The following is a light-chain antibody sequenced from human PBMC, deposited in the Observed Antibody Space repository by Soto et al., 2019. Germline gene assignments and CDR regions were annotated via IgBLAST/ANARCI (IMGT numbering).Light chain of an antibody. Sequence: EIVLTQSPATLSLSPGERATLSCRASQSVSSYLVWYQQKPGQAPRILIYDASNRATGIPARFSGSGSGTDFTLTISSLEPEDFAVYYCQQRSSWPRLTFGGGTKVDIK. CDR1: QSVSSY. J-gene: IGKJ4*01. CDR3: QQRSSWPRLT. CDR2: DAS. V-gene: IGKV3-11*01.